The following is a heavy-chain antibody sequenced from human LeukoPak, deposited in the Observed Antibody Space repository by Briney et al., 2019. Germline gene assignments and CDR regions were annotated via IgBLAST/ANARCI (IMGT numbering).Heavy chain of an antibody. CDR2: IYYSGST. D-gene: IGHD6-19*01. CDR1: GGSISSYY. J-gene: IGHJ5*02. V-gene: IGHV4-59*01. CDR3: ARVSGWYSDLRINWFDP. Sequence: SETLSLTCTVSGGSISSYYWSWIRQPPGKGLEWIGYIYYSGSTNYNPSLKSRVTISVDTSKNQFSLKLSSVTAADTAVYYCARVSGWYSDLRINWFDPWGQGTLVTVSS.